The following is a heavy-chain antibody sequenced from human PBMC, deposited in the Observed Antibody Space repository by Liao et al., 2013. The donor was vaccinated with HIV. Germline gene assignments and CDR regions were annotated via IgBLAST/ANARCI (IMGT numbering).Heavy chain of an antibody. V-gene: IGHV4-39*07. J-gene: IGHJ4*02. CDR2: INHSGST. D-gene: IGHD2-15*01. CDR1: GGSISTNSHY. Sequence: QLQLLESGPGLVKPSETLSLTCTVSGGSISTNSHYWGWIRQPPGKGLEWIGEINHSGSTNYNPSLKSRVTISVDTSKNQFSLKLSSVTAADTAVYYCARGGRRALXGGFPQRYWGQGTLVTVSS. CDR3: ARGGRRALXGGFPQRY.